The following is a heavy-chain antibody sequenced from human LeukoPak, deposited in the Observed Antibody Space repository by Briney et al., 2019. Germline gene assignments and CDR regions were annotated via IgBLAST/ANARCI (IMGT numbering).Heavy chain of an antibody. CDR2: ISYDGSNK. V-gene: IGHV3-30-3*01. CDR3: SSVDSSSWQPLDY. Sequence: AGGSLRLSCAASGFTFSSYAMHWVRQAPGKGLEWVAVISYDGSNKYYADSVKGRFTISRDNSKNTLYLQMNSLRAEDTAVYYCSSVDSSSWQPLDYWGQGTLVTVSS. J-gene: IGHJ4*02. CDR1: GFTFSSYA. D-gene: IGHD6-13*01.